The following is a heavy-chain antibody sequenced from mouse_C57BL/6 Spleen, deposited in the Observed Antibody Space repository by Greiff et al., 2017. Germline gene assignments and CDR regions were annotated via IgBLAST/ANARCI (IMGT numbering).Heavy chain of an antibody. CDR2: INYDGSST. V-gene: IGHV5-16*01. Sequence: EVQLVESEGGLVQPGSSMKLSCTASGFTFSDYYMAWVRQVPEKGLEWVANINYDGSSTYYLDSLKSRFIISRDNTKNILYLQMSSLKSEDTATYYCARDYGSSPGLDFDIWGTGTTVTVSS. CDR1: GFTFSDYY. CDR3: ARDYGSSPGLDFDI. J-gene: IGHJ1*03. D-gene: IGHD1-1*01.